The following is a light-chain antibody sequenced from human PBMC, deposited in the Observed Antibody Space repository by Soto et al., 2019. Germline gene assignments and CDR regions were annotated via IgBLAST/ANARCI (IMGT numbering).Light chain of an antibody. CDR3: QHYRLYSPWT. V-gene: IGKV1-5*01. Sequence: IQMTQSPSTLSASVGYRVTITCRSSRNINAWLAWYQQKPGKAPKLLISDASSLESGVPSRFSGSGSGTEFTLTISGLQPDDFATYYCQHYRLYSPWTFGQGTKVDIK. CDR1: RNINAW. CDR2: DAS. J-gene: IGKJ1*01.